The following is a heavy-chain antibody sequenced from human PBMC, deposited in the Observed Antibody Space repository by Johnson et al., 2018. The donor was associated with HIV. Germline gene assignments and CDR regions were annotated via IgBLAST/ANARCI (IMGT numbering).Heavy chain of an antibody. J-gene: IGHJ3*02. V-gene: IGHV3-30*04. CDR2: ISYDGTNK. Sequence: QVLLVESGGGVVQPGRSLRLSCAASGFTFSSYAMHWVRQAPGKGLDWVAVISYDGTNKYYVDSVKGRFTISRDNAKNSLYLQMNTLRAEDTAVYYCARRARDTSTWLGGSLNAFDIWGQGTMVTVSS. D-gene: IGHD6-13*01. CDR1: GFTFSSYA. CDR3: ARRARDTSTWLGGSLNAFDI.